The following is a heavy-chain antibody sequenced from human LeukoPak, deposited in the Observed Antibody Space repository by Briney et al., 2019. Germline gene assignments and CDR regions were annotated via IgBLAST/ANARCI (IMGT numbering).Heavy chain of an antibody. V-gene: IGHV3-74*01. CDR2: IKSDGTTT. CDR1: GFTFSSYW. D-gene: IGHD1-26*01. CDR3: ARFPDSGNYLPFGH. Sequence: PGGSLRLSCAASGFTFSSYWMQWVRQAPGKGLVWVSRIKSDGTTTEYADSVKGRFTISRDNAKNTLYLQINSLRAEDTAVYYCARFPDSGNYLPFGHCGRGTLVTVSS. J-gene: IGHJ4*02.